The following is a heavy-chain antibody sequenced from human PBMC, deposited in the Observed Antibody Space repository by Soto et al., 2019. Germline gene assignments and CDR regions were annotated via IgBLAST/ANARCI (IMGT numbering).Heavy chain of an antibody. J-gene: IGHJ5*02. CDR2: MNPNSGNT. CDR3: ARGDYYDSSGYPHGFGP. CDR1: GYTFTSYD. Sequence: GASVKVSCKASGYTFTSYDINWVRQATGQGLEWMGWMNPNSGNTGYAQKFQGRVTMTRNTSISTAYMELGSLRSEDTAVYYCARGDYYDSSGYPHGFGPWGQGTLVTVSS. V-gene: IGHV1-8*01. D-gene: IGHD3-22*01.